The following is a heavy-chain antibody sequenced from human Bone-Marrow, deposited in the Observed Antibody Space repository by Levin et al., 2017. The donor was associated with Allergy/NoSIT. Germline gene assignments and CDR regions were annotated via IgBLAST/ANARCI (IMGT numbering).Heavy chain of an antibody. D-gene: IGHD2-15*01. CDR3: ARDGVVVQRAYEKTGFDP. J-gene: IGHJ5*02. V-gene: IGHV3-21*06. Sequence: PGGSLRLSCVASGFTFSRFSMNWVRQAPGKGLEWVSSISSGSSYTYYADSVKGRVTISRDNAENSLYLEMDSLRVEDTAVYFCARDGVVVQRAYEKTGFDPWGQGTLVTVSP. CDR1: GFTFSRFS. CDR2: ISSGSSYT.